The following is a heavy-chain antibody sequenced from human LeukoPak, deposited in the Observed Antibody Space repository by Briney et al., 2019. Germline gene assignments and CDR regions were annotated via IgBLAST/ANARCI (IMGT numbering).Heavy chain of an antibody. CDR1: GGTFSSYT. D-gene: IGHD3-10*01. CDR2: IIPMVGVS. V-gene: IGHV1-69*02. Sequence: ASVKVSCKASGGTFSSYTITWVRQAPGQGLEWMGRIIPMVGVSKYAENFQGRVTITAGKSTNTAYMEMSSLRSEGTAIYYCALLWFGGNWFDPWGQGTLVTLSS. J-gene: IGHJ5*02. CDR3: ALLWFGGNWFDP.